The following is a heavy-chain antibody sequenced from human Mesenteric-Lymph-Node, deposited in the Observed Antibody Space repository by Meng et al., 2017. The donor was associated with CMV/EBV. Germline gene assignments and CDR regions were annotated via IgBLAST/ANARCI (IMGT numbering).Heavy chain of an antibody. Sequence: ASVKVSCKASGYTFTSYDINWVRQATGQGLEWMGWMNPNSGNTGYAQKFQGRVTITRNTSISTAYMELSSLRSEDTAVYYCAREVVVVVAATQHYYFDYWGQGTLVTVSS. J-gene: IGHJ4*02. CDR2: MNPNSGNT. D-gene: IGHD2-15*01. CDR3: AREVVVVVAATQHYYFDY. V-gene: IGHV1-8*03. CDR1: GYTFTSYD.